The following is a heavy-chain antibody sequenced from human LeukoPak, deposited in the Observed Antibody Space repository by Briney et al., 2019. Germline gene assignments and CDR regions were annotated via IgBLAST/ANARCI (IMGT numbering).Heavy chain of an antibody. CDR2: INSDGSST. CDR1: GFTFSSYS. V-gene: IGHV3-74*01. D-gene: IGHD3-16*01. CDR3: AREGLYYDAFDI. Sequence: PGGSLRLSCAASGFTFSSYSMNWVRQAPGKGLVWVSRINSDGSSTSYADSVKGRFTISRDNAKNTLYLQMNSLRAEDTAVYYCAREGLYYDAFDIWGQGTMVTVSS. J-gene: IGHJ3*02.